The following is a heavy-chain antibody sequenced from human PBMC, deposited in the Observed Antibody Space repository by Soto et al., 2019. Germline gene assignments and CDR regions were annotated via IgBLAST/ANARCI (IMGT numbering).Heavy chain of an antibody. D-gene: IGHD3-22*01. J-gene: IGHJ4*02. Sequence: PGGSLRLSCSGSGFIFSIYAIHWVRQAPGKGLEYVSFISIDRSRTHYADSVKGRFTISRDNSKNTAYLQMSSLRPEDTSLFYCVKGEYYYDGSAYYPFDYWGQGRMVTVSS. CDR1: GFIFSIYA. CDR3: VKGEYYYDGSAYYPFDY. V-gene: IGHV3-64D*06. CDR2: ISIDRSRT.